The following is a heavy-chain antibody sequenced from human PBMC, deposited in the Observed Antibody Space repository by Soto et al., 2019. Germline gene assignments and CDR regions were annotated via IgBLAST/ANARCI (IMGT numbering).Heavy chain of an antibody. CDR2: IRSKANSYAT. CDR3: TRRMEWELPPYYFDY. V-gene: IGHV3-73*01. D-gene: IGHD1-26*01. J-gene: IGHJ4*02. CDR1: GFTFSGSA. Sequence: PGGSLRLSCAASGFTFSGSAMHWVRQASGKGLEWVGRIRSKANSYATAYAASVKGRFTISRDDSKNTAYLQMNSLKTEDTAVYYCTRRMEWELPPYYFDYWGQGTLVTVSS.